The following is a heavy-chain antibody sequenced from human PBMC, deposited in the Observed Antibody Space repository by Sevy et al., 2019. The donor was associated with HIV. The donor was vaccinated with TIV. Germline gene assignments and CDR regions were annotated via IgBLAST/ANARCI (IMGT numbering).Heavy chain of an antibody. D-gene: IGHD3-10*01. V-gene: IGHV3-21*04. Sequence: GGSLRLSCAASGFTFSSYTINWVRQAPGKGLEWVSSISSSSNYIYYADSVKGRFTISRDNAKNSLYLQMNSLRAEDTAIYYCAKAPYYYGSGSYPDYWGQGTLVTVSS. CDR2: ISSSSNYI. CDR1: GFTFSSYT. J-gene: IGHJ4*02. CDR3: AKAPYYYGSGSYPDY.